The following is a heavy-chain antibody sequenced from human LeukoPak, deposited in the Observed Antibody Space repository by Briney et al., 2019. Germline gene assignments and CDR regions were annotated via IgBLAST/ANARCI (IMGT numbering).Heavy chain of an antibody. CDR1: GGSISSGDYY. Sequence: SQTLSLTCTVSGGSISSGDYYWSWIRQPPGKGLEWIGYIYYSGSTYYDPSLKSRVTISVDTSKNQFSLKLSSVTAAGTAVYYCARVVVIQDAFDIWGQGTMVTVSS. CDR2: IYYSGST. D-gene: IGHD3-22*01. V-gene: IGHV4-30-4*08. J-gene: IGHJ3*02. CDR3: ARVVVIQDAFDI.